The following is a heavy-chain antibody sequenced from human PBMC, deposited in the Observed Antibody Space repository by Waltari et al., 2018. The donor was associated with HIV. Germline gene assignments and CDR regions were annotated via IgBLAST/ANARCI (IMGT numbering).Heavy chain of an antibody. CDR1: GLPFSCDA. Sequence: QVQLVASGGGVVQPGQSLRLSCAASGLPFSCDAMHWVRQAPGKGLEWVAVISYYGDNKYYADSVKGRFTISRDNSKNTLYLQMNSLRAEDTAVYYCAKGASGWSPGYWGQGTLVTVSS. J-gene: IGHJ4*02. D-gene: IGHD6-19*01. CDR2: ISYYGDNK. CDR3: AKGASGWSPGY. V-gene: IGHV3-30*18.